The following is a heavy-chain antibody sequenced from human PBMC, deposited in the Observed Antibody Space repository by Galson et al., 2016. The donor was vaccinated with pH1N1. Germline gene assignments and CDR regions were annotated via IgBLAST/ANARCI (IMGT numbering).Heavy chain of an antibody. V-gene: IGHV3-23*01. CDR3: AKDLRRYGGGWFGLDF. Sequence: RLSCAASGFTFSDYGMTWVRQAPGKGLEWVSGISGGGDTTTYSDSVKGRFTISRDNSKNTLYLQMDSLRAEDTATYYCAKDLRRYGGGWFGLDFWGQGTLVAVSS. CDR2: ISGGGDTT. J-gene: IGHJ4*02. D-gene: IGHD2-15*01. CDR1: GFTFSDYG.